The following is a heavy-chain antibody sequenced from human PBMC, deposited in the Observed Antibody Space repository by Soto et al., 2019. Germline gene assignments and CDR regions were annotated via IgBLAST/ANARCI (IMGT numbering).Heavy chain of an antibody. CDR3: PGVVQREGGRLSNYYYGVDV. Sequence: LSPTCTVSGGSVTSGFYYWTWIRQPPGKALAWIGCIDYSGSANYNPSLRSRVTMLIDTSKNQFSLKLSSVTAAETAIYPCPGVVQREGGRLSNYYYGVDVWRQGTTVTVCS. CDR1: GGSVTSGFYY. CDR2: IDYSGSA. J-gene: IGHJ6*02. D-gene: IGHD2-2*01. V-gene: IGHV4-61*01.